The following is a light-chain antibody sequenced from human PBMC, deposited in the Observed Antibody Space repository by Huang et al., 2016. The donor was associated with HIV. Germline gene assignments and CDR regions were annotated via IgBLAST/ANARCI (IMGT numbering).Light chain of an antibody. CDR1: QNLDPF. CDR3: QRYNIAPRA. V-gene: IGKV1-27*01. CDR2: AAS. J-gene: IGKJ1*01. Sequence: DIQLTQSPSSLSASPGVRVTLTCRTNQNLDPFLAWYQQKPGVVPKLLIYAASTLQSGVPSRFSGSGAGTDFALTISSLQPEDAATDYCQRYNIAPRAFGQGTTV.